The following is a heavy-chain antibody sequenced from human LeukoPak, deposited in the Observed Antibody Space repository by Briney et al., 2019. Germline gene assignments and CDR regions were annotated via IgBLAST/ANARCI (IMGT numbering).Heavy chain of an antibody. CDR3: ARSYSAYDFLGPYYFDY. J-gene: IGHJ4*02. CDR1: GGSFSSYA. CDR2: IIPIFGIA. D-gene: IGHD5-12*01. Sequence: ASVKVSCKASGGSFSSYAISWVRQAPGQGLEWMGRIIPIFGIANYAQKFQGRVTITADKSTSTAYMELSSLRSEDTAVYYCARSYSAYDFLGPYYFDYWGQGTLVTVSS. V-gene: IGHV1-69*04.